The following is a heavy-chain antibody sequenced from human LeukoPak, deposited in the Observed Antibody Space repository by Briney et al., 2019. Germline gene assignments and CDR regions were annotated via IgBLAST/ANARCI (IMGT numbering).Heavy chain of an antibody. CDR3: ARDGGYSSSWSKTGLDY. J-gene: IGHJ4*02. D-gene: IGHD6-13*01. CDR2: IKQDGREK. Sequence: GGSLRLSCAASGFTFSSYWMSWVRQAPGKGLDGVANIKQDGREKVYVDSVKGRFTLSRENAKNSLYLKMDILESADTPVYYCARDGGYSSSWSKTGLDYWGQGTLVTVSS. V-gene: IGHV3-7*01. CDR1: GFTFSSYW.